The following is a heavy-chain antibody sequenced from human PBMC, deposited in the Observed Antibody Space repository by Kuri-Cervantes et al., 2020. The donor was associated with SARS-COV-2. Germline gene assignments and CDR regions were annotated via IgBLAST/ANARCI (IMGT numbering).Heavy chain of an antibody. Sequence: SETLSLTCTVSGGSISRYYWSCIRQPAGKGLEWIGRIYTSGSTNYNPSLKSRVTMSVDTSKNQFSLKLSSVTAADTAVYYCARGLPGLDAFDIWGQGTMVTVSS. CDR3: ARGLPGLDAFDI. CDR1: GGSISRYY. J-gene: IGHJ3*02. CDR2: IYTSGST. V-gene: IGHV4-4*07.